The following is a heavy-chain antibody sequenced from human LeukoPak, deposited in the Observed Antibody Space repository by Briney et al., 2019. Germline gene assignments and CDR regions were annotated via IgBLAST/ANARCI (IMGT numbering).Heavy chain of an antibody. CDR2: IYYSGST. Sequence: TPTETLSLTCTVPGVSISSYYWSWIRQPPGKGLEWIGYIYYSGSTNYNPSLKSRVTISVDTSKNQFSPKLSSVTAADTAVYYCARGVVRGVYYSYGMDVWGQGTTVTVSS. J-gene: IGHJ6*02. V-gene: IGHV4-59*01. CDR1: GVSISSYY. D-gene: IGHD3-10*01. CDR3: ARGVVRGVYYSYGMDV.